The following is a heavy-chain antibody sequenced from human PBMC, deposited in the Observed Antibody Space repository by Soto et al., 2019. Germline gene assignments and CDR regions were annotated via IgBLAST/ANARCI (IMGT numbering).Heavy chain of an antibody. V-gene: IGHV4-59*01. CDR3: ARVDYYYYGMDV. Sequence: SATLSLTCTVSGGSTSSYYWSWIRQPPGKGLEWIGYIYYSGSTNYNPSLKSRVTISVDTSKNQFSLKLSSVTAADTAVYYCARVDYYYYGMDVWGQGTTVTVSS. J-gene: IGHJ6*02. CDR2: IYYSGST. CDR1: GGSTSSYY.